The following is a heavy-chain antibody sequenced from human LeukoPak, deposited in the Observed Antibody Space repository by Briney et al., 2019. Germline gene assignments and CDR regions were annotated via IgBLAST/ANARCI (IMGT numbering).Heavy chain of an antibody. CDR3: ARIRALYCSSTICPAGGYFDY. CDR2: ISYDGSNK. CDR1: GFTFSSYG. D-gene: IGHD2-2*01. V-gene: IGHV3-30*03. J-gene: IGHJ4*02. Sequence: GRSLRLSCAASGFTFSSYGMHWVRQAPGKGLEWVAVISYDGSNKYYADSVKGRFTISRDNSKNTLYLQMNSLRAEDTAVYYCARIRALYCSSTICPAGGYFDYWGQGTLVTVSS.